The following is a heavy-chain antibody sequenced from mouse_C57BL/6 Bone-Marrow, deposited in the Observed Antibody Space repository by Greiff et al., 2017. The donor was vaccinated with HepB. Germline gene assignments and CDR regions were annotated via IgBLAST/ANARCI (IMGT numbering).Heavy chain of an antibody. CDR3: ASKYDYETWFAY. Sequence: EVKLEESGGGLVKPGGSLKLSCAASGFTFSSYAMSWVRQTPEKRLEWVATISDGGSYTYYPDNVKGRFTISRDNAKNNLYLQMSHLKSEDTAMYYCASKYDYETWFAYWGQGTLVTVSA. J-gene: IGHJ3*01. CDR2: ISDGGSYT. V-gene: IGHV5-4*03. D-gene: IGHD2-4*01. CDR1: GFTFSSYA.